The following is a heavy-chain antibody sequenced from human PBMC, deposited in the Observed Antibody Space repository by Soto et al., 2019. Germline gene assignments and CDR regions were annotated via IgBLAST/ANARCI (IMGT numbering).Heavy chain of an antibody. Sequence: SETLSLTCTVSGGSISGGGYYWSWIRQHPGKGLEWIGYIYYSGSTYYNPSLKSRVTISVDTSKNQFSLKLSSVTAADTAVYYCARVDTNYYDSSGYYYETIDYWGQGTLVTVSS. CDR1: GGSISGGGYY. CDR3: ARVDTNYYDSSGYYYETIDY. CDR2: IYYSGST. V-gene: IGHV4-31*03. D-gene: IGHD3-22*01. J-gene: IGHJ4*02.